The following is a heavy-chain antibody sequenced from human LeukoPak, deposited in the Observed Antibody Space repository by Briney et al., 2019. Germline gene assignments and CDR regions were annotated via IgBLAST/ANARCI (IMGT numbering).Heavy chain of an antibody. CDR2: IYYSGST. V-gene: IGHV4-59*12. CDR1: GGSISRNY. J-gene: IGHJ3*02. D-gene: IGHD5-24*01. Sequence: SETLSLTCSVSGGSISRNYWTWIRQPPGKGLEWIGYIYYSGSTNYNPSLKSRVTISVDTSKNQFSLKLSSVTAADTAVYYCARDGYNLKGDAFDIWGQGTMVTVSS. CDR3: ARDGYNLKGDAFDI.